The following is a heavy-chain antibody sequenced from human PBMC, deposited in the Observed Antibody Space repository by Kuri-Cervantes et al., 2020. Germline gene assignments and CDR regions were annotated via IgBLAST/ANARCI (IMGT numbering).Heavy chain of an antibody. D-gene: IGHD3-16*01. V-gene: IGHV3-33*01. CDR3: ARVPAGGSYYYGMDV. J-gene: IGHJ6*02. Sequence: GESLKISCAASGFTFSSYGMHWVRQAPGKGLEWVAVIWYDGSNKYYADSVKGRFTISRENAKNSLYLQMNSLRAGDTAVYYCARVPAGGSYYYGMDVWGQGTTVTVSS. CDR2: IWYDGSNK. CDR1: GFTFSSYG.